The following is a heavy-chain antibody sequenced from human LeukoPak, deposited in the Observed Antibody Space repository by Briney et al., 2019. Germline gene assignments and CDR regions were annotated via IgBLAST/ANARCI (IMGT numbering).Heavy chain of an antibody. CDR1: GGSISSGSYY. Sequence: SETLSLTCTVSGGSISSGSYYWSWIRQPPGKGLEWIGEINHSGSTNYNPSLKSRVTISVDTSKNQFSLKLSSVTAADTAVYYCARGRGITMVRGVIGPGYYYMDVWGKGTTVTVSS. J-gene: IGHJ6*03. D-gene: IGHD3-10*01. V-gene: IGHV4-39*07. CDR3: ARGRGITMVRGVIGPGYYYMDV. CDR2: INHSGST.